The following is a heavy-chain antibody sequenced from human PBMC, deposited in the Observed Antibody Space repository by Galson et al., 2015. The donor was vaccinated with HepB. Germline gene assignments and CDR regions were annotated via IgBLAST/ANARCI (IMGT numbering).Heavy chain of an antibody. CDR2: ISSNGGST. J-gene: IGHJ4*02. CDR1: GFTFSGYT. D-gene: IGHD1-26*01. CDR3: ARGEWELLVYFDY. V-gene: IGHV3-64*01. Sequence: SLRLSCAASGFTFSGYTMHWVRQAPGKGLEYVSAISSNGGSTYYANSVQGRFTISRDNSKNTLYLQMGSLRAEDMAVYYCARGEWELLVYFDYWGQGTLVTVSS.